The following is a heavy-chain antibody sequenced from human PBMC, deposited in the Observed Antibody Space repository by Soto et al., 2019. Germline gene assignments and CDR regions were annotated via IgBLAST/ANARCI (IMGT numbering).Heavy chain of an antibody. CDR1: GGSVSSGSYY. V-gene: IGHV4-61*01. J-gene: IGHJ4*02. CDR2: IYYSGST. D-gene: IGHD4-17*01. CDR3: ARVRPKLRTIDY. Sequence: SETLSLTCTVSGGSVSSGSYYWSWIRQPPGKGLEWIGYIYYSGSTNYNPSLKSRVTISVDTSKNQFSLKLSSVTAADTAVYYCARVRPKLRTIDYWGQGTLVTV.